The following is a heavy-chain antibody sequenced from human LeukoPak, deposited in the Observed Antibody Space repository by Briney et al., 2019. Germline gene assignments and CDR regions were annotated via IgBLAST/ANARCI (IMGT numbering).Heavy chain of an antibody. CDR3: ARTSSSGLVGGYYFDY. D-gene: IGHD6-19*01. Sequence: PSQTLSLTCTVSGASISSGSYYWGWIRQPPGKGLQWIGSIHHSGSTYYNPSLKSRVTISVDTSKNQFSLKLSSVTAADTAVYYCARTSSSGLVGGYYFDYWGQGTLVTVSS. CDR1: GASISSGSYY. V-gene: IGHV4-39*07. J-gene: IGHJ4*02. CDR2: IHHSGST.